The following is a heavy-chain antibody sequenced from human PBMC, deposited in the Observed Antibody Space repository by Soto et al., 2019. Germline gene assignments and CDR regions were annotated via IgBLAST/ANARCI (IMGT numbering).Heavy chain of an antibody. Sequence: GGSLRLSCAASGFTFNIYGMHWVRQAPDKGLEWVALISYDGSNQYYADSVKGRFTISRDNSKNTLFLQMNSLRADDTAVYYCAKDQVSGQGSFDSWGQGTLVTVSS. CDR1: GFTFNIYG. V-gene: IGHV3-30*18. J-gene: IGHJ4*02. CDR2: ISYDGSNQ. CDR3: AKDQVSGQGSFDS.